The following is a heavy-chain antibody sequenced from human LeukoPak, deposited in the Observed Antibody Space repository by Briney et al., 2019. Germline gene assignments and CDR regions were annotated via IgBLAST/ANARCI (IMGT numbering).Heavy chain of an antibody. Sequence: GSLRLSCAASGFTFSSYEMNWVRQAPGKGLEWVSYISSSGSTIYYADSVKGRFTISRDNAKNSLYLQMNSLRAEDTAVYYCARDFYERLLPRGAFDIWGQGTMVTVSS. V-gene: IGHV3-48*03. CDR1: GFTFSSYE. CDR3: ARDFYERLLPRGAFDI. J-gene: IGHJ3*02. D-gene: IGHD3-22*01. CDR2: ISSSGSTI.